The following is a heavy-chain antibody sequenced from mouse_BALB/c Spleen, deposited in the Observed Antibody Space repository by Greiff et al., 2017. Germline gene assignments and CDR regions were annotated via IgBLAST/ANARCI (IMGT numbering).Heavy chain of an antibody. J-gene: IGHJ4*01. Sequence: QVQLKESGAELMKPGASVKISCKATGYTFSSYWIEWVKQRPGHGLEWIGEILPGSGSTNYNEKFKGKATFTADTSSNTAYMQLSSLTSEDSAVYYCASGRNSFGYAMDYWGQGTSVTVSS. CDR1: GYTFSSYW. D-gene: IGHD1-2*01. CDR2: ILPGSGST. CDR3: ASGRNSFGYAMDY. V-gene: IGHV1-9*01.